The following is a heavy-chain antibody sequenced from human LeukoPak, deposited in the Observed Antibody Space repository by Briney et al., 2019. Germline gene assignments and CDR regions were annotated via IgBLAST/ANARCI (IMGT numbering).Heavy chain of an antibody. V-gene: IGHV3-30*19. J-gene: IGHJ4*02. CDR1: GFTFSSYG. D-gene: IGHD6-19*01. CDR2: ISYDGSNK. CDR3: ARWSSGWYLNDY. Sequence: GGSLRLSCAASGFTFSSYGMHWVRQALGKGLEWVAVISYDGSNKYYADSVKGRFTISRDNSKNTLYLQMNSLRAEDTAVYYCARWSSGWYLNDYWGQGTLVTVSS.